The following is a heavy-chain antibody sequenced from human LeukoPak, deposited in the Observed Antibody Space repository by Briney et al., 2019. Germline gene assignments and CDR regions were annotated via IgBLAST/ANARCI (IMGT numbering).Heavy chain of an antibody. CDR3: ARVAYYYGTGSYYNPAHFDY. CDR1: GGSISSYY. V-gene: IGHV4-59*01. Sequence: SETLSLTCTVSGGSISSYYWSWIRQPPGKGLEWIGYIYYSGSTNYNPSLQSRVTISVDMSKDQFSLKLSSVTAADTAVYYCARVAYYYGTGSYYNPAHFDYWGQGTLVTVPS. J-gene: IGHJ4*02. CDR2: IYYSGST. D-gene: IGHD3-10*01.